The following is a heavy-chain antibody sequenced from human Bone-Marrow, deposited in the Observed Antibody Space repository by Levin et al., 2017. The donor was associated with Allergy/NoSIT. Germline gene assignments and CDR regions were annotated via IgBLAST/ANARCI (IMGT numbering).Heavy chain of an antibody. J-gene: IGHJ4*02. V-gene: IGHV4-38-2*01. CDR3: AGQRAAVGAFDY. D-gene: IGHD6-13*01. CDR2: IYHTGSA. Sequence: SQTLSLTCAVSDYSITSGYNWGWIRQPPGKGLEWIGNIYHTGSAYYNPSLKSRVTLLVDRSNNRFSLKMSSVTASDTAVYYCAGQRAAVGAFDYWGPGTLVRVSS. CDR1: DYSITSGYN.